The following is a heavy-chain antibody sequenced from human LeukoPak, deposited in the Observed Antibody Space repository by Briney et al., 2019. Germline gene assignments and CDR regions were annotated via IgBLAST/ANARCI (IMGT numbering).Heavy chain of an antibody. Sequence: GGSLRLSCATSGFTFSSYGMYWVRQAPGKGLEWVAFIRNDGSAKYYADSVKGRITISRDNSKNTLYLQMDSLRAEDTAVYYCAHPYYGTSLDAFDIWGQGTKVTVSS. CDR1: GFTFSSYG. CDR3: AHPYYGTSLDAFDI. CDR2: IRNDGSAK. J-gene: IGHJ3*02. D-gene: IGHD3-10*01. V-gene: IGHV3-30*02.